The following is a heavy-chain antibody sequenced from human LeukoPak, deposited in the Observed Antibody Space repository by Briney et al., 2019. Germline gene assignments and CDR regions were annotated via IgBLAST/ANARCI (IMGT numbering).Heavy chain of an antibody. D-gene: IGHD5-18*01. CDR2: INPNSGDT. J-gene: IGHJ6*03. CDR3: ARVGDTAMGDSYYYYYYMDV. Sequence: ASVKVSCKASGGTFSSYAISWVRQAPGQGLEWMGWINPNSGDTNYAQKFQGRVTMTRDTSISTAYMELSRLRSDDTAVYYCARVGDTAMGDSYYYYYYMDVWGKGTTVTVSS. V-gene: IGHV1-2*02. CDR1: GGTFSSYA.